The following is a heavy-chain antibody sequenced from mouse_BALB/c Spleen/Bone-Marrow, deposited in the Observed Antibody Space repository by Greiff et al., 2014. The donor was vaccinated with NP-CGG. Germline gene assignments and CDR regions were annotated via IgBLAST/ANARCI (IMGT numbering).Heavy chain of an antibody. CDR2: IDPSDSET. V-gene: IGHV1-74*01. CDR3: APHYYGYAWFAY. CDR1: GYSISSYW. J-gene: IGHJ3*01. D-gene: IGHD1-2*01. Sequence: QVQLQQSGPQLVRPVASVKISCKASGYSISSYWMHWVKQRPGQGLEWIGMIDPSDSETRLNQKFKDKATLTVDKSSSTAYMQLNSPTSEDSAVYYCAPHYYGYAWFAYWGQGTLVTVSA.